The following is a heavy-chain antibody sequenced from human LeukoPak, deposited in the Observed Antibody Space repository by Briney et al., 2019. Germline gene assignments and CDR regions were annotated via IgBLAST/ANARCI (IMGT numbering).Heavy chain of an antibody. CDR1: GGSFSGYY. J-gene: IGHJ4*02. Sequence: PSETLSLTCAVYGGSFSGYYWSWIRQPPGKGLEWMGEINHSGSTNYNPSLKSRVTISVDTSKNQFSLKLSSVTAADTAVYYCARGISDFWSGYYLYFDYWGQGTLVTVSS. V-gene: IGHV4-34*01. CDR3: ARGISDFWSGYYLYFDY. CDR2: INHSGST. D-gene: IGHD3-3*01.